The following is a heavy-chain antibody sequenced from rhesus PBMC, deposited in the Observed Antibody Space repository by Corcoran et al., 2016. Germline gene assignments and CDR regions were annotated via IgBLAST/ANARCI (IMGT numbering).Heavy chain of an antibody. Sequence: QVQLQESGPGLVKPSETLSLTCAVSGYSISRDYGWSWIRPPPGKGLEWIGYIGGSSGSTNYNPSLKSRVTISKDTSKNQFSLKLSSVTAADTAVYYCARVARTLYSGSREYYFDYWGQGVLVTVSS. CDR3: ARVARTLYSGSREYYFDY. J-gene: IGHJ4*01. CDR1: GYSISRDYG. V-gene: IGHV4-127*01. CDR2: IGGSSGST. D-gene: IGHD6-25*01.